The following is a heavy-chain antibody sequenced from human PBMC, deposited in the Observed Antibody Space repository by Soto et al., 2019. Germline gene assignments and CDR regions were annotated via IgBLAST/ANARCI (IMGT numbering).Heavy chain of an antibody. CDR2: IWYDGSNK. CDR1: GFTFSSYG. V-gene: IGHV3-33*01. CDR3: ARDDDSSGSPLGY. J-gene: IGHJ4*02. Sequence: GGSLRLSCAASGFTFSSYGMHWVRQAPGKGLEWVAVIWYDGSNKYYADSVKGRFTISRDNSENTLYLQMNSLRAEDTAVYYCARDDDSSGSPLGYWGQGTLVTVSS. D-gene: IGHD3-22*01.